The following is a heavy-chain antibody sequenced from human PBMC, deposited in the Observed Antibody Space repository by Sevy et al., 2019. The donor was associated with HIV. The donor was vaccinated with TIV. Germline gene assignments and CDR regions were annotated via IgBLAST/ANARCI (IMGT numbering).Heavy chain of an antibody. Sequence: GGSLRLSCAASGFTFSSYWMSWVRQAPGKGLEWVANIKQDGSEKYYVDSVKGRFTISRDNAKNSLYLKMNSLRAEDTAVYYCARDQVTMVRGVIHYYYYMDVWGKGTTVTVSS. J-gene: IGHJ6*03. CDR1: GFTFSSYW. D-gene: IGHD3-10*01. CDR2: IKQDGSEK. V-gene: IGHV3-7*01. CDR3: ARDQVTMVRGVIHYYYYMDV.